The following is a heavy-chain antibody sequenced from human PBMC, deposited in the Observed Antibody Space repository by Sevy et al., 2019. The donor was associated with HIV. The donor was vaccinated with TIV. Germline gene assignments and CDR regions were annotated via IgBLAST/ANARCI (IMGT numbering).Heavy chain of an antibody. CDR2: ISGSGGST. CDR3: TREEGLATITMIGFDY. J-gene: IGHJ4*02. D-gene: IGHD3-22*01. CDR1: GFTFSSYA. V-gene: IGHV3-23*01. Sequence: GGSLRLSCAASGFTFSSYAMSWVRQAPGKGLEWVSAISGSGGSTYYADSVKGRFTISRDNSKNTLYLQMNSLRAEDTAVYYCTREEGLATITMIGFDYWGQGTLVTVSS.